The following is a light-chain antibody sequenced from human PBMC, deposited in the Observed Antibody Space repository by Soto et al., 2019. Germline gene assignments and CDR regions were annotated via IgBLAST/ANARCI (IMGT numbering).Light chain of an antibody. V-gene: IGLV1-40*01. Sequence: QSVLTQPPSVSGAPGQRVTISCTGSSSNIGAHYDVHWYQQLPGTAPKLLIYGNSNRPSGVPDRFSGSKSGTSASLAITGLQAEEEADYYCQSYDNSLSVYVFGTGTKVTGL. CDR2: GNS. J-gene: IGLJ1*01. CDR1: SSNIGAHYD. CDR3: QSYDNSLSVYV.